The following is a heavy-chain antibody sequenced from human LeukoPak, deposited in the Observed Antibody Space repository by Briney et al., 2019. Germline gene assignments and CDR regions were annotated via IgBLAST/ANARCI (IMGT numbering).Heavy chain of an antibody. D-gene: IGHD2-2*01. CDR1: GYTFTGYY. J-gene: IGHJ5*02. Sequence: EASVKVSCKASGYTFTGYYMHWVRQAPGQGLEWMGWINPNSGGTNYAQKFQGRVTMTRDTSISTAYMELSSLRAEDTAVYYCARDARHRYCSSTSCYRGWLDPWGQGTLVTVSS. CDR3: ARDARHRYCSSTSCYRGWLDP. V-gene: IGHV1-2*02. CDR2: INPNSGGT.